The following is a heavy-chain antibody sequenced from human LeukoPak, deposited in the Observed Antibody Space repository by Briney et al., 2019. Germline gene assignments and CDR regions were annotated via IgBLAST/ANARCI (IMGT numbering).Heavy chain of an antibody. CDR1: GCSITSTTDS. CDR2: IYSSGQS. D-gene: IGHD3-16*01. CDR3: ARAPVSTAYLHYSSMDV. J-gene: IGHJ6*03. Sequence: PSETLSLTCAVSGCSITSTTDSWAWIRQSPGKGLEWIGSIYSSGQSYYKVSLRSRVTMSVDTSKDLFSLKLTSVTAADTAVYYCARAPVSTAYLHYSSMDVWGKGTMVTVS. V-gene: IGHV4-39*07.